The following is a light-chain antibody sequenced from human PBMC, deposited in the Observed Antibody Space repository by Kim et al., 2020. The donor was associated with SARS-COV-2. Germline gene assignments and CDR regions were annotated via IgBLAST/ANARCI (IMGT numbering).Light chain of an antibody. Sequence: GQSITISCTGTSSDVGSYNYVSWYQQHPGKAPKLIIYDVSNRPSGISNRFSGSKSGNTASLTISGLQAEDEADYYCSSYTSSSTLVFGGGTQLTVL. J-gene: IGLJ2*01. CDR3: SSYTSSSTLV. CDR1: SSDVGSYNY. CDR2: DVS. V-gene: IGLV2-14*03.